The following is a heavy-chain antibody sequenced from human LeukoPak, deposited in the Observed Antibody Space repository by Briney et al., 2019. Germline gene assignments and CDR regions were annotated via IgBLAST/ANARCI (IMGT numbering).Heavy chain of an antibody. J-gene: IGHJ5*02. Sequence: SETLSLTCTVSGGSISSSSYYWSWIRQPAGKGLEWIGRIYTSGSTNYNPSLKSRVTMSVDTSKNQFSLKLSSVTAADTAVYYCARDLNDSRFDPWGQGTLVTVSS. D-gene: IGHD3-22*01. CDR1: GGSISSSSYY. V-gene: IGHV4-61*02. CDR2: IYTSGST. CDR3: ARDLNDSRFDP.